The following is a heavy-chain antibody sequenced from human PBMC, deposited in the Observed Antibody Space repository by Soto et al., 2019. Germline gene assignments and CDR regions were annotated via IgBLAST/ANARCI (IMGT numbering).Heavy chain of an antibody. Sequence: GGSLRLSCAASGFTFSSYGMHWVRQAPGKGLEWVAVIWYDGSNKYYADSVKGRFTISRDNSKNTLYLQMNSLRAEDTAVYYCARDHKRITIFGVVMTNLLPDYWGQGTLVTVSS. J-gene: IGHJ4*02. CDR2: IWYDGSNK. CDR3: ARDHKRITIFGVVMTNLLPDY. CDR1: GFTFSSYG. D-gene: IGHD3-3*01. V-gene: IGHV3-33*01.